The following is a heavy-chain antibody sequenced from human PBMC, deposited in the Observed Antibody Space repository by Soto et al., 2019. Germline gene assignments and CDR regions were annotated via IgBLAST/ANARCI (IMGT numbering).Heavy chain of an antibody. CDR3: ARGDYGTGGYPFPYFDY. D-gene: IGHD2-8*02. CDR1: GYSFTGYY. J-gene: IGHJ4*02. CDR2: INPDSGAT. V-gene: IGHV1-2*02. Sequence: HEHLVQSGAEVKRPGASLKVSCKASGYSFTGYYIHWVRQAPGQGLEWMGWINPDSGATNYAQNFQGRVTLTSDTFIRTASMDLTSLTSDDTAVYYCARGDYGTGGYPFPYFDYWGQGTLVIVSS.